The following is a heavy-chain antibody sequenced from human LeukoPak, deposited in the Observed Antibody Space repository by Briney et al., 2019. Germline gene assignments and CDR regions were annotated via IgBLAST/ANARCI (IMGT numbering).Heavy chain of an antibody. J-gene: IGHJ4*02. D-gene: IGHD4-17*01. CDR1: GFTFSCYA. V-gene: IGHV3-23*01. CDR3: AKAHLTTVTIGY. CDR2: ISGTGGSS. Sequence: GGSLIHSCAASGFTFSCYAMSWVRQPPVKVLLCVSPISGTGGSSYYADSVQGLFTLSRDNSKNTLYLQMNSLRAEDTAVYYCAKAHLTTVTIGYWGQGTLVIVSS.